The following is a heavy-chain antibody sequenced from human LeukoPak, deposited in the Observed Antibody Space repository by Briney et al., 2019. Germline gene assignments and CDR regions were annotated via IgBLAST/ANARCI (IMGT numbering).Heavy chain of an antibody. D-gene: IGHD3-10*01. CDR3: ASVIAMVRGAPSLDYYYMDV. V-gene: IGHV1-18*01. CDR2: ISAYNGNT. J-gene: IGHJ6*03. CDR1: GYTFTSYG. Sequence: ASVTVSCTASGYTFTSYGISWVRQAPGQGLEWMGWISAYNGNTNYAQKLQGRVTMTTDTSTSTAYMELRSLRSDDTAVYYCASVIAMVRGAPSLDYYYMDVWGKGTTVTVSS.